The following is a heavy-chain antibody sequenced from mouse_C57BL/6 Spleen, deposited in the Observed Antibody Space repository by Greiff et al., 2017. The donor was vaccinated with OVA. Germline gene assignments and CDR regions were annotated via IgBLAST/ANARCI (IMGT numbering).Heavy chain of an antibody. CDR3: ARSSNYLYYLDY. V-gene: IGHV1-66*01. CDR2: IYPGSGNT. D-gene: IGHD2-5*01. Sequence: VQLQQSGPELVKPGASVKISCKASGYSFTSSYIHWVKQRPGQGLAWIGWIYPGSGNTKYNDTFKGKATQTEDTSSSTAYMQLSSLTSEDTAVYYCARSSNYLYYLDYWGKGTTLTVAS. J-gene: IGHJ2*01. CDR1: GYSFTSSY.